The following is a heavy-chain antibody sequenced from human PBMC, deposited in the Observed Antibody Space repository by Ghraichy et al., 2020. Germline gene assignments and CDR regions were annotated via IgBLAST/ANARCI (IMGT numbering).Heavy chain of an antibody. Sequence: GGSLRLSCAASGFTFSSYAMSWVRQAPGKVLEWVSAISGRGGSTYYADSVKGRVTISRDNSKNTLYLQMNSLRAEDTAVYYRAKVSMVEGWEAAADYFGYWGQGTLVTGSS. V-gene: IGHV3-23*01. CDR2: ISGRGGST. D-gene: IGHD6-13*01. CDR1: GFTFSSYA. J-gene: IGHJ4*02. CDR3: AKVSMVEGWEAAADYFGY.